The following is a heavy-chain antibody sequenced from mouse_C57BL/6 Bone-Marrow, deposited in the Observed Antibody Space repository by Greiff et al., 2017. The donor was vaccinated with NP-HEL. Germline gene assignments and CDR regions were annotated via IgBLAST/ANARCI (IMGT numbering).Heavy chain of an antibody. CDR2: ISNGGGST. CDR1: GFTFSDYY. CDR3: ARHWLMDY. J-gene: IGHJ4*01. Sequence: EVQGVESGGGLVQPGGSLKLSCAASGFTFSDYYMYWVRQTPEKRLEWVAYISNGGGSTYYPDTVKGRFTISRDNAKNTLYLQLSRLKSEDTAMYYCARHWLMDYWGQGTSVTVSS. V-gene: IGHV5-12*01.